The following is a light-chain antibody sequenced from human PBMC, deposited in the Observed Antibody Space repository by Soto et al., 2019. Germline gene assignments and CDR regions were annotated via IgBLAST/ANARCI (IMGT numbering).Light chain of an antibody. CDR3: QQYGSSPRT. V-gene: IGKV3-20*01. Sequence: EIGLTQSPGTLSLSPGERATLSCRASQSVSSSYLAWYQQKPGQAHRLLIYGASSRATGIPDRFSGSGSGTDFTLTISRLEPEDFAVYYCQQYGSSPRTFGPGTKVDIK. CDR2: GAS. CDR1: QSVSSSY. J-gene: IGKJ3*01.